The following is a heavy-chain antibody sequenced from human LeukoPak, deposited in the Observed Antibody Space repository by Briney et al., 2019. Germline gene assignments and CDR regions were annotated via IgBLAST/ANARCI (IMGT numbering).Heavy chain of an antibody. CDR1: GGSISSGGYY. CDR2: IYYSGST. Sequence: LQTLSLTCTVSGGSISSGGYYWSWIRQHPGKGLEWIGYIYYSGSTYYNPSLKSRVTISVDTSKNQFSLKLSSVTAADTAVYYCARVETIYGSGSYQFDYWGQGTLVTVSS. D-gene: IGHD3-10*01. J-gene: IGHJ4*02. CDR3: ARVETIYGSGSYQFDY. V-gene: IGHV4-31*03.